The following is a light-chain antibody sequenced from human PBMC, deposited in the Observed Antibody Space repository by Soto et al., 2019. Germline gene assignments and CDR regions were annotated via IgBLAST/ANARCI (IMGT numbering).Light chain of an antibody. V-gene: IGKV4-1*01. CDR1: QSVFYNSNKKNY. J-gene: IGKJ5*01. Sequence: DFVMTQFPDSLAVSLGERATINCKSSQSVFYNSNKKNYLAWSQQKPVQPPKLLISWASTRESGVPDRFSGGGSGTDFPLTISRLQAEDVAVYFCQQYYTIPITFGQGTRLDIK. CDR3: QQYYTIPIT. CDR2: WAS.